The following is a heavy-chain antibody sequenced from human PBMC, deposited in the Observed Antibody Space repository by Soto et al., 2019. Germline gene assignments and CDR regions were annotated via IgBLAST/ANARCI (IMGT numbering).Heavy chain of an antibody. CDR1: GYTFTNFG. Sequence: QVQLVQSGAEVKKPGASVKVSCKASGYTFTNFGISWVRQAPGQGLEWMGWISAYNGNTNYAQNCQGRVTMTTDTYTSTAYSEMRRLRSDDTAWYYCAVGGTPIDYWGQGTLVTVSS. J-gene: IGHJ4*02. V-gene: IGHV1-18*01. CDR3: AVGGTPIDY. D-gene: IGHD3-16*01. CDR2: ISAYNGNT.